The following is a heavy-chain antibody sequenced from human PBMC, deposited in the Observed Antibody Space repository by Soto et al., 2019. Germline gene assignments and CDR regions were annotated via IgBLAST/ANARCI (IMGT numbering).Heavy chain of an antibody. CDR3: AREARYDFWSGIYFHSYMDV. CDR2: ISYSGTT. J-gene: IGHJ6*03. D-gene: IGHD3-3*01. V-gene: IGHV4-59*11. CDR1: GDFISDHY. Sequence: QVQLQESGPGLVQPSETLSLTCTVSGDFISDHYWTWIRQPPGKGLEWIGYISYSGTTTYNPSLESRVTISVDTSSNQFSLSVTSVTDADTAVYYCAREARYDFWSGIYFHSYMDVWGKGTKVIVSS.